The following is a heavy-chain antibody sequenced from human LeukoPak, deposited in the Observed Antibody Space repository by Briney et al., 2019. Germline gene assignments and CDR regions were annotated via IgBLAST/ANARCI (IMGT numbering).Heavy chain of an antibody. CDR3: ARETTLTGYASGLGFNY. Sequence: PSETLSLTCTVSGGSISSGSYYWSWIRQPAGKGLEWIGRIYTSGSTNYNPSLKSRVTISVDTSKNQFSLRLSSVTAADTAVYYCARETTLTGYASGLGFNYWGQGTPVTVSS. CDR2: IYTSGST. V-gene: IGHV4-61*02. D-gene: IGHD6-19*01. J-gene: IGHJ4*02. CDR1: GGSISSGSYY.